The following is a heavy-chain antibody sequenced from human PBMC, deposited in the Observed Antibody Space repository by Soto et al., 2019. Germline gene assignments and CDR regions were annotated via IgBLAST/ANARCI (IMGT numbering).Heavy chain of an antibody. V-gene: IGHV1-18*01. CDR3: ARRGGPITIFGVVTENNWFDP. CDR2: ISAYNGNT. J-gene: IGHJ5*02. D-gene: IGHD3-3*01. Sequence: ASGKRSSTDCGSTLTSLGISWARQAPKQTPERMGWISAYNGNTNYAQKLQGRVTMTTDTSTSTAYMELRSLRSDDTAVYYCARRGGPITIFGVVTENNWFDPWGQGTLVTVSS. CDR1: GSTLTSLG.